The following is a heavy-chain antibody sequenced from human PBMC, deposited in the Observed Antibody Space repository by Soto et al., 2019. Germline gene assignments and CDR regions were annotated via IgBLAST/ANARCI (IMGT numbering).Heavy chain of an antibody. J-gene: IGHJ4*02. V-gene: IGHV4-4*07. Sequence: QVQLQESGPGLVKPSETLSLTCTVSGGSISSYYWSWIRQPAGKGLQWIGRIYTSGSTNYNPSLKSRVAMSVDTSKNQFSLTLSSVTAADTAVYYCARACSSTSCYDVFDSWGQGTLVTVSS. D-gene: IGHD2-2*01. CDR1: GGSISSYY. CDR3: ARACSSTSCYDVFDS. CDR2: IYTSGST.